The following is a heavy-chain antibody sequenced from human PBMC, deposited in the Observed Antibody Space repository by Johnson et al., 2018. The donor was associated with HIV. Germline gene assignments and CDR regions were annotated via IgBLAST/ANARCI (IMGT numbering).Heavy chain of an antibody. Sequence: QMQLVESGGGVVQPGGSLRLSCAASGFTFSSYGMHWVRQAPGKGLEWVAFIRYDGSNKYYADSVKGRFTISRDNSKNTLYLQMNSLRAEDTAVYYCAKETGANSAFDIWGQGTTVTVSS. CDR1: GFTFSSYG. CDR2: IRYDGSNK. CDR3: AKETGANSAFDI. J-gene: IGHJ3*02. D-gene: IGHD1-7*01. V-gene: IGHV3-30*02.